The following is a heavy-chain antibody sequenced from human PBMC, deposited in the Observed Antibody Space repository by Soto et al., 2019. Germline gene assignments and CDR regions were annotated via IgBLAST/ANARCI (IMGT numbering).Heavy chain of an antibody. Sequence: SLRLSCAASGFTFSSYGMHWVRQAPGKGLEWVAVISYDGSNKYYADSVKGRFTISRDNSKNTLYLQMNSLRAEDTAVYYCAKAQHPGYYYYGMDVWGQGTTVTVSS. CDR1: GFTFSSYG. D-gene: IGHD7-27*01. CDR3: AKAQHPGYYYYGMDV. V-gene: IGHV3-30*18. CDR2: ISYDGSNK. J-gene: IGHJ6*02.